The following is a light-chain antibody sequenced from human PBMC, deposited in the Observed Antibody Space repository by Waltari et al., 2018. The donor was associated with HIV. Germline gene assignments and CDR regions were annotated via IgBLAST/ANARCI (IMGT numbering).Light chain of an antibody. CDR1: AVATQL. CDR2: EDS. CDR3: YSTDSSANHGV. Sequence: YELTHPHSVSLSPGHTARTTCSRDAVATQLANWYKQKSGQAPVLVIYEDSRRPSGISERFSGSSSGTVATFTISGSQVEEAADYYCYSTDSSANHGVFGGGTKLTVL. V-gene: IGLV3-10*01. J-gene: IGLJ3*02.